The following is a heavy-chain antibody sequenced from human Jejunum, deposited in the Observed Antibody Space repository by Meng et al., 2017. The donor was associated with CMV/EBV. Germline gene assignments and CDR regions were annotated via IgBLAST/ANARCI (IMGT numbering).Heavy chain of an antibody. J-gene: IGHJ4*02. V-gene: IGHV4-4*07. Sequence: ESGPGVVKPSETLSLTCRVPGGPITSYFGSWFRQPAGKGMEWIGRMSSSGSTYYNPSLKSRVTMSMDTAKNQFSLKLTSVTAADTAMYYCARDSSTSFDYWGQGTLVTVSS. CDR2: MSSSGST. CDR3: ARDSSTSFDY. CDR1: GGPITSYF.